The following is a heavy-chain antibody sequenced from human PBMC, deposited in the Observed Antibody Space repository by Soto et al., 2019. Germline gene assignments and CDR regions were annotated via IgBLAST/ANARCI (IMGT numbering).Heavy chain of an antibody. CDR2: TYYRSKWYN. CDR3: AREDLTRGYSGYDLFDY. J-gene: IGHJ4*02. Sequence: LSLTCAISWDIVSIDSAAWNWIRQSPTRGLEWLGRTYYRSKWYNDYAVSVKSRITINPDTSKNQFSLQLNSVTHEDTAVYYCAREDLTRGYSGYDLFDYWGQGTLVTVSS. CDR1: WDIVSIDSAA. D-gene: IGHD5-12*01. V-gene: IGHV6-1*01.